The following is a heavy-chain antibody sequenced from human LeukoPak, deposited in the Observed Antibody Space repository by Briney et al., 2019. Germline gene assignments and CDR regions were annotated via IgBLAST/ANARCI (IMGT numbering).Heavy chain of an antibody. CDR2: ISGSGGST. J-gene: IGHJ4*02. D-gene: IGHD2-2*01. Sequence: QAGGSLRLSCAASGFTFSSYAMSWVRQAPGKGLEWVSAISGSGGSTYYADSVKGRFTISRDNSKNTLYLQMNSLRAEDTAVYYCAKATGQLAGTSIYYFDYWGQGTLVTVSS. CDR1: GFTFSSYA. V-gene: IGHV3-23*01. CDR3: AKATGQLAGTSIYYFDY.